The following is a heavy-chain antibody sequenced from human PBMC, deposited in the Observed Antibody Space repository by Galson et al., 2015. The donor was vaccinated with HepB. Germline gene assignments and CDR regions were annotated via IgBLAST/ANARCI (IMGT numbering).Heavy chain of an antibody. J-gene: IGHJ3*02. CDR2: IKSKTDGGTT. D-gene: IGHD5-18*01. Sequence: SLRLSCAASGFTFSNAWMSWVRQAPGKGLEWVGRIKSKTDGGTTDYAAPVKGRFTISRDDSKNTLYLQMDSLKTGDTALYYCTTDQMYSYGSDAFDIWGQGTMVTVSS. V-gene: IGHV3-15*01. CDR3: TTDQMYSYGSDAFDI. CDR1: GFTFSNAW.